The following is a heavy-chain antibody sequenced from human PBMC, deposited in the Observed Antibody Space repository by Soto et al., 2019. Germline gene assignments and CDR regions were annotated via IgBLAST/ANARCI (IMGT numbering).Heavy chain of an antibody. J-gene: IGHJ4*02. D-gene: IGHD3-10*01. V-gene: IGHV4-59*12. CDR1: GGSFSPND. CDR3: AREPRLLIWFGELHD. Sequence: PSDTLXLTCRLYGGSFSPNDWGWFRQSPGKGLEWVGYIYYGGTTSYNPSLKSRVTISLETSKSHFSLRLSSVTAADTAVYYCAREPRLLIWFGELHDWGRGTLVTVSS. CDR2: IYYGGTT.